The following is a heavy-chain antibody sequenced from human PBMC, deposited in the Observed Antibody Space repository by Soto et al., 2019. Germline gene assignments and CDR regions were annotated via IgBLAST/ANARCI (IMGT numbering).Heavy chain of an antibody. CDR3: ARRQRLVNDAFEI. D-gene: IGHD6-13*01. Sequence: GESLKISCKGSGYSFASYWIGWVRQMPGKGLEWMGIIYPGDSDTRYSPSFQGQVTISADKSISTAYLQWSSLKASDTAMYYCARRQRLVNDAFEIWGKGTMVTV. CDR1: GYSFASYW. CDR2: IYPGDSDT. V-gene: IGHV5-51*01. J-gene: IGHJ3*02.